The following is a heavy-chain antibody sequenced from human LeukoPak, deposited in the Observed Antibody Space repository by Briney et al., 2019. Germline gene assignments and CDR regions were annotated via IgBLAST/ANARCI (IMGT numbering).Heavy chain of an antibody. D-gene: IGHD6-19*01. CDR3: ARDRPLYSSGWSTFDY. J-gene: IGHJ4*02. CDR2: IYTSGST. V-gene: IGHV4-4*07. CDR1: GGSITSYY. Sequence: ASETLSLTCNVSGGSITSYYWSWIRQPAGKGLEWIGRIYTSGSTNYNPSLKSRVTMSVDTSKNQFSLKLSSVTAADTAVYYCARDRPLYSSGWSTFDYWGQGTLVTVSS.